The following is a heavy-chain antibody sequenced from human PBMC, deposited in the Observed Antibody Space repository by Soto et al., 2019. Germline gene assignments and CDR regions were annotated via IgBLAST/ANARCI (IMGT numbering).Heavy chain of an antibody. V-gene: IGHV4-4*02. J-gene: IGHJ5*02. CDR3: ASGGVYAWHT. D-gene: IGHD2-8*01. Sequence: QLQESGPGLVKPSGTLSLTCAVSGGSVSGDSWLSWLRQTPGKGLEWIGEIFRTGPTNYNPSLKRRVTISTDKAKNQPSLNLTSVTAADTAIYYFASGGVYAWHTWGQGTLVSVSS. CDR1: GGSVSGDSW. CDR2: IFRTGPT.